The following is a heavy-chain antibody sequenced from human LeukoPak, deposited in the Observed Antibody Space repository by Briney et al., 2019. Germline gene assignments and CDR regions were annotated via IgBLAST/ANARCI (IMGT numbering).Heavy chain of an antibody. V-gene: IGHV3-7*01. CDR1: GFTFSSYS. CDR2: IKEDGTQK. D-gene: IGHD7-27*01. Sequence: GGSLRLSCAASGFTFSSYSMSWVRQAPGKGPEWVANIKEDGTQKYYVDSVRGRFTISRDNAENSLYLQMNSLRDEDTAVYYCAKTGERDYWGRGTLVTVSS. CDR3: AKTGERDY. J-gene: IGHJ4*02.